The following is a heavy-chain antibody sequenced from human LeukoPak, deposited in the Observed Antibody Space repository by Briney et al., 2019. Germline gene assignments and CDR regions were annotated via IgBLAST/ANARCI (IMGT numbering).Heavy chain of an antibody. CDR1: GFTFSSYA. V-gene: IGHV3-23*01. CDR2: ISGSGGST. Sequence: GGSLRLSCAASGFTFSSYAMSWVRQAPGKGLEWVSAISGSGGSTYYADSVKGRFTISRDNSKNTLYLQMNSLRAEDTVVYYCAKDWDRIDQILTGYYDPFDYWGQGTLVTVSS. CDR3: AKDWDRIDQILTGYYDPFDY. D-gene: IGHD3-9*01. J-gene: IGHJ4*02.